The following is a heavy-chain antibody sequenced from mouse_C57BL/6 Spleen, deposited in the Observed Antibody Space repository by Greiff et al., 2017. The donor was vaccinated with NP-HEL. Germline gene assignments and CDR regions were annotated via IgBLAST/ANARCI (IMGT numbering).Heavy chain of an antibody. Sequence: VKLMASGPGLVQPSQSLSITCTVSGFSLTSYGVHWVRQSPGKGLEWLGVIWSGGSTDYNAAFISRLSISKDNSKSQVFFKMNSLQADDTDIYYCARNGYYGSSAMDYWGQGTSVTVSS. D-gene: IGHD1-1*01. CDR3: ARNGYYGSSAMDY. V-gene: IGHV2-2*01. J-gene: IGHJ4*01. CDR2: IWSGGST. CDR1: GFSLTSYG.